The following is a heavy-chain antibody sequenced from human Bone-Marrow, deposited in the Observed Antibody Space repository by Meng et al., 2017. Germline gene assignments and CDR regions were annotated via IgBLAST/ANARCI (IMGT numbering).Heavy chain of an antibody. D-gene: IGHD6-13*01. J-gene: IGHJ4*02. V-gene: IGHV1-2*06. Sequence: ASVKVSCKASGYTFNVYYMHWVRQAPGQGLEWMGRINPNSGDTNYTQKFQGRVTMTRDTSITTAYMELSSLRSDDTAMYYCARDEDISAAGKLFGDYWGQGTLVTVSS. CDR1: GYTFNVYY. CDR2: INPNSGDT. CDR3: ARDEDISAAGKLFGDY.